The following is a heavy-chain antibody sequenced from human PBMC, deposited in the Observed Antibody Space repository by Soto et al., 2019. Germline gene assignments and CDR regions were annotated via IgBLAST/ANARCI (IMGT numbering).Heavy chain of an antibody. D-gene: IGHD1-1*01. Sequence: QVQVEQSGAEVKKPGASVKVSCKVSGHTLTYLSIHWVRQAPGKGLEWMGGFDPENGDTTYLQKFLGRVTMTEDTSTDTAYMELSSLRSDDTAVYYCAIEGTKWLQSPFDYWGRGTLVTVSS. V-gene: IGHV1-24*01. CDR3: AIEGTKWLQSPFDY. J-gene: IGHJ4*02. CDR1: GHTLTYLS. CDR2: FDPENGDT.